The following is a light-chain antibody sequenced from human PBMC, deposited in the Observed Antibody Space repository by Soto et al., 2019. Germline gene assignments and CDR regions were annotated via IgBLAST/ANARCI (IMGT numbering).Light chain of an antibody. Sequence: EIVLTQSPGSLSLSSGDGATLSCRASQSVSTNYLAWFQQKPGQAPRLLIYGAHIRAIGIADRFRGSGSGTDFTLTISRLEPEDFAVYYCQQYHSLPRTFGQGTKVEIK. CDR1: QSVSTNY. CDR3: QQYHSLPRT. CDR2: GAH. J-gene: IGKJ1*01. V-gene: IGKV3-20*01.